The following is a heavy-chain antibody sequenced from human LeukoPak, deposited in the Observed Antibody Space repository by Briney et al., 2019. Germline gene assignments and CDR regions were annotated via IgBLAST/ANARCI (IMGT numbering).Heavy chain of an antibody. V-gene: IGHV3-66*01. CDR1: GFTVSRNY. CDR3: AELGITMIGGV. J-gene: IGHJ6*04. Sequence: GGSLRLSCAASGFTVSRNYMSWVRQASGKGLEWVSVIYSGGRTYYADSVKGRFTISRDNSKNTLYFQMNSLRAEDTAVYYCAELGITMIGGVWGKGTTVTISS. D-gene: IGHD3-10*02. CDR2: IYSGGRT.